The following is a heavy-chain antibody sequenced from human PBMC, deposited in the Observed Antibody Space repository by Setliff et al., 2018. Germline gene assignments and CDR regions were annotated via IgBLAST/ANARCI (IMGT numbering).Heavy chain of an antibody. J-gene: IGHJ4*02. CDR2: IHYSENT. CDR1: GGSITSGRYY. CDR3: ARRPSSGSYYGGSIFYFDD. D-gene: IGHD1-26*01. Sequence: SETLSLTCTVSGGSITSGRYYWGWIRQPPGQGLEWITSIHYSENTYYNPSLKTRVTISVDTSKNQFSLKLSFVTAADTAVYYCARRPSSGSYYGGSIFYFDDWGPGILVTVSS. V-gene: IGHV4-39*01.